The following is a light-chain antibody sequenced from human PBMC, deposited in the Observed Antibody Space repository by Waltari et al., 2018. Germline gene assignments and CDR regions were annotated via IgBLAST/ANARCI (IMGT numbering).Light chain of an antibody. J-gene: IGKJ1*01. CDR3: QQRSNWPPWT. CDR2: DAS. CDR1: QSVSSY. V-gene: IGKV3-11*01. Sequence: EIVLTQSPATLSLSPGERATLSCRASQSVSSYLAWSQQKPGQAPRLLIYDASNRATGIPARFSGSGSGTDFTLTISSLEPEDFAVYYCQQRSNWPPWTFGQGTKVEFK.